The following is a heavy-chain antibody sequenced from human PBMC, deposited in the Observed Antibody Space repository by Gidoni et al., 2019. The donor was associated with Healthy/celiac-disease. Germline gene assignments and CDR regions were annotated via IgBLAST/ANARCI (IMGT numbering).Heavy chain of an antibody. V-gene: IGHV3-7*01. CDR1: GFTFSRYW. Sequence: EVQLVESGGGLVQPGGSLRLSCAASGFTFSRYWMSWVRQAPGKGLEWVANIKQDGSEKYYVDSVKGRFTISRDNAKNSLYLQMNSLRAEDTAVYYCAGSSSSFNDAFDIWGQGTMVTVSS. CDR2: IKQDGSEK. CDR3: AGSSSSFNDAFDI. D-gene: IGHD6-13*01. J-gene: IGHJ3*02.